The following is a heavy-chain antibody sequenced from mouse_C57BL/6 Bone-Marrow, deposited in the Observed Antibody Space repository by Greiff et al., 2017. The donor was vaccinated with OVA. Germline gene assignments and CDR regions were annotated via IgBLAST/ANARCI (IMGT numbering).Heavy chain of an antibody. CDR3: TAGGYGSYVDYFDY. J-gene: IGHJ2*01. CDR1: GFTFSDAW. D-gene: IGHD2-1*01. V-gene: IGHV6-6*01. Sequence: EVKLLQSGAGLVQPGASMKLSCAASGFTFSDAWMHWVRQSPVKGLEWVAEIRTKANNHATYYAESVKGRFTISRDDSKSSVYLQMSSLSAEDTGMYYCTAGGYGSYVDYFDYWGKGTTLTVSS. CDR2: IRTKANNHAT.